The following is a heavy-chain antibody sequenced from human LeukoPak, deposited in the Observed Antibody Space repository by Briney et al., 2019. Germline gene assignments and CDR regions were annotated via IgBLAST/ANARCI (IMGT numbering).Heavy chain of an antibody. J-gene: IGHJ4*02. Sequence: GASVKVSCKASGYTFTSYYMHWVRQAPGQELEWMGIISPSGGSTSYAQKFQGRVTMTRDMSTSTVYMELSSLRSEDTAVYYCARVPRDGYNWTYFDYWGQGTLVTVSS. CDR1: GYTFTSYY. V-gene: IGHV1-46*01. D-gene: IGHD5-24*01. CDR3: ARVPRDGYNWTYFDY. CDR2: ISPSGGST.